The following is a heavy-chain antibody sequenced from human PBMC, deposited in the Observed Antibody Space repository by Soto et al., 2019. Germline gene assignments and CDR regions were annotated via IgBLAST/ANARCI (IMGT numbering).Heavy chain of an antibody. CDR1: GYTFTGNY. J-gene: IGHJ6*02. D-gene: IGHD3-3*01. CDR2: INPDNGGT. Sequence: QVHLVQSGAEVKKPGASVKVSCKASGYTFTGNYIHWVRQAPGQGLEWMGWINPDNGGTTSAQKFQGRVTMTRETSDTTAYMELSRRTSDDTAVYYCARDPRPPSGWLGFWEYGMDVWGQGTTVTVSS. V-gene: IGHV1-2*02. CDR3: ARDPRPPSGWLGFWEYGMDV.